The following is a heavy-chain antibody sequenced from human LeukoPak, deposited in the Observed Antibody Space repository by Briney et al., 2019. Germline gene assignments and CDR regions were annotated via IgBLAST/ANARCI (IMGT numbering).Heavy chain of an antibody. D-gene: IGHD6-6*01. V-gene: IGHV3-13*01. CDR1: GFTFSSYD. CDR2: IGTAGDT. CDR3: ARREYSSSSGAFDI. J-gene: IGHJ3*02. Sequence: GGSLRLSCAASGFTFSSYDMHWVRQATGKGLEWVSAIGTAGDTYYPGSVKGRFTISRENAKSSLYLQMNSLRAGDTAVYYCARREYSSSSGAFDIWGQGTMVTVSS.